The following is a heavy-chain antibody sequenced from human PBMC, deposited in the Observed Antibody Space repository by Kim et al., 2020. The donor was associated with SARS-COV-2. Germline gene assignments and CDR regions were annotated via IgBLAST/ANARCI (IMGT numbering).Heavy chain of an antibody. CDR3: ARGGAYYGSGSPLDY. D-gene: IGHD3-10*01. J-gene: IGHJ4*02. Sequence: PSLKSRVTISVDPSKNPFSLKLSSVTAADTAVYYCARGGAYYGSGSPLDYWGQGTLVTVSS. V-gene: IGHV4-34*01.